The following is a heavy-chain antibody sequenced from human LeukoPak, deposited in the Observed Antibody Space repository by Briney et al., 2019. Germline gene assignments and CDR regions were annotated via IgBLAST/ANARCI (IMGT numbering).Heavy chain of an antibody. CDR2: IIPIFGTA. V-gene: IGHV1-69*13. CDR3: AREAARGIAVAGTNNLDY. CDR1: GGTFSSYA. Sequence: SVKVSCKASGGTFSSYAISWVRQAPGQGLEWMGGIIPIFGTANYAQKFQGRVTITADESTSTAYMELSSLRSEDTAVYYCAREAARGIAVAGTNNLDYWGQGTLVTVSS. J-gene: IGHJ4*02. D-gene: IGHD6-19*01.